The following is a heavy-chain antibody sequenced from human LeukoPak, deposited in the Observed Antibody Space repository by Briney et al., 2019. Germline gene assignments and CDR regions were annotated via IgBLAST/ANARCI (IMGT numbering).Heavy chain of an antibody. Sequence: PGGSLRLSCAASGFTFDDYAMHWVRQAPGKGLEWVSGISWNSGSIGYADSVKGRFTISRDNAKNSLYLQMNSLRAEDTALYYCAKDPREGATSFRYYFDYWGQGTLVTVSS. CDR1: GFTFDDYA. J-gene: IGHJ4*02. CDR2: ISWNSGSI. CDR3: AKDPREGATSFRYYFDY. V-gene: IGHV3-9*01. D-gene: IGHD1-26*01.